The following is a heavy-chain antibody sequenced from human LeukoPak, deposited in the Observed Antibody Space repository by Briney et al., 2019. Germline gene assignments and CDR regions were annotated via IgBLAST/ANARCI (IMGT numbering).Heavy chain of an antibody. Sequence: GGSLRLSCVASGFTFSTYGMHWVRQAPGKGLEWVAVISHDGSNEYYADSVKGRFTISRDNAKNTLYLQMGSLRVEDTAVYYCAKVTYYYDSSAYGMDVWGQGTTVTV. CDR1: GFTFSTYG. CDR3: AKVTYYYDSSAYGMDV. V-gene: IGHV3-30*18. J-gene: IGHJ6*02. CDR2: ISHDGSNE. D-gene: IGHD3-22*01.